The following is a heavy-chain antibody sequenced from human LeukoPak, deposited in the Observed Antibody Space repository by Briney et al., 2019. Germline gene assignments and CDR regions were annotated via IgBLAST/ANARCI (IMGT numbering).Heavy chain of an antibody. Sequence: GGSLRLSCAASGFTFSTFSMSWVRQASGKGLEWVSTISDGGGITDYADSVKGRFTISRDNSKNTLYLQMNSLRAEDTAVYYCAKEVVPAAITPLDYWGQGTLVTVSS. CDR1: GFTFSTFS. CDR3: AKEVVPAAITPLDY. CDR2: ISDGGGIT. J-gene: IGHJ4*02. V-gene: IGHV3-23*01. D-gene: IGHD2-2*02.